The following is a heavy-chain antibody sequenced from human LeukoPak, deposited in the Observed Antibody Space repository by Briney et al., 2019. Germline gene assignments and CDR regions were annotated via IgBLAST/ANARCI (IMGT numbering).Heavy chain of an antibody. CDR2: MNPNSGNT. J-gene: IGHJ6*02. CDR3: AREYCSGGSCYSEPYYYYGMDV. CDR1: GYTFTSYD. V-gene: IGHV1-8*01. D-gene: IGHD2-15*01. Sequence: ASVKVSCKASGYTFTSYDINRVRQATGQGLEWMGWMNPNSGNTGYAQKFQGRVTMIRNTSISTAYMEPSSLRSEDKAVYYCAREYCSGGSCYSEPYYYYGMDVWGQGTTVTVSS.